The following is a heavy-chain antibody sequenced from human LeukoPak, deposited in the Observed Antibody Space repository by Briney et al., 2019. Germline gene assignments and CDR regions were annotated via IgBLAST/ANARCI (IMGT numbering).Heavy chain of an antibody. Sequence: KPGGSLRLSCAASGFTFSSHNMNWVRQAPGKGLEWVSSISGSTTHIYYADSVKGRFTISRDNADNSLYLQMSSLRAEDTAVYYCARASGFAGEFDYWGQGTLVTVSS. CDR2: ISGSTTHI. D-gene: IGHD1-14*01. J-gene: IGHJ4*02. V-gene: IGHV3-21*06. CDR1: GFTFSSHN. CDR3: ARASGFAGEFDY.